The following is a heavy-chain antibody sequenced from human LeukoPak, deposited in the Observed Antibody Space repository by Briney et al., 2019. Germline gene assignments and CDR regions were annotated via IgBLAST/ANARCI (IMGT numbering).Heavy chain of an antibody. V-gene: IGHV3-30-3*01. CDR2: ISYDGSNK. D-gene: IGHD6-19*01. J-gene: IGHJ4*02. CDR1: GFTFSSYA. Sequence: GGSLRLSCAASGFTFSSYAMHWVRQAPGKGLEWVAVISYDGSNKYYADSVKGRFTISRDNAKNSLYLQMNSLRAEDTALYYCAKVSSGWYWGYYFDYWGQGTLVTVSS. CDR3: AKVSSGWYWGYYFDY.